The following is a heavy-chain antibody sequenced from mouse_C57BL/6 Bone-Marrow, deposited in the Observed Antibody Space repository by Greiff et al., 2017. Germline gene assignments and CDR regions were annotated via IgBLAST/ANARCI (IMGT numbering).Heavy chain of an antibody. Sequence: VQLQQPGAELVKPGASVKLSCKASGYTFTSYWMQWVKQRPGQGLEWIGEIDPSDSYTNYNQKFKGKATLTVDTSSSTAYMQLSSLTSEDSAVYYCARRRSRGDYWRQGTTLPVSS. CDR2: IDPSDSYT. V-gene: IGHV1-50*01. J-gene: IGHJ2*01. CDR1: GYTFTSYW. CDR3: ARRRSRGDY.